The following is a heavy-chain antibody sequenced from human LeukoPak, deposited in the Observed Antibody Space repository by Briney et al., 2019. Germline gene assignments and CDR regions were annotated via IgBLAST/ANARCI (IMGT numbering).Heavy chain of an antibody. V-gene: IGHV5-51*01. CDR2: IYPGDPDT. J-gene: IGHJ5*02. CDR1: GYSFTNYW. D-gene: IGHD3-10*01. CDR3: ARLNLMVRGVMGWFDP. Sequence: GESLKISCQGSGYSFTNYWIGWVRQLPGKGLEWMGIIYPGDPDTRYSPSFQGQVTISADKSISTAYLQWSSLKASDTAMYYCARLNLMVRGVMGWFDPWGQGTLVTVSS.